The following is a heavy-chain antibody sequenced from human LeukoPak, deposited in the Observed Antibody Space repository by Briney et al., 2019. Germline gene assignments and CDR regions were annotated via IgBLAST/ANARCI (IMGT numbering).Heavy chain of an antibody. V-gene: IGHV3-48*03. Sequence: PGGFLRLSCEASGFTFSSYEMNWVRQAPGKGLEWVSYISSSTSIIHYTDSVKGRFTISRDNAQNSLYLQMNSLRAEDTAVYYCARHSRCGGICFYFDYWGQATLVAVSS. CDR3: ARHSRCGGICFYFDY. CDR2: ISSSTSII. CDR1: GFTFSSYE. J-gene: IGHJ4*02. D-gene: IGHD2-15*01.